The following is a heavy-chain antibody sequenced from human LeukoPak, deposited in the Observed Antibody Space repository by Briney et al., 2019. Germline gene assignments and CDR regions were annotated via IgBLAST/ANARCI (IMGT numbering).Heavy chain of an antibody. CDR3: AVNYYDLSTSDY. CDR2: ISAYNGNT. J-gene: IGHJ4*02. D-gene: IGHD3-22*01. CDR1: GYTFTSYG. Sequence: GASVKVSCKASGYTFTSYGISWVRQAPGQGLEWMGWISAYNGNTNYAQKLQGRVTMTTDTSTSTAYMELRGLRSDDTAVYYCAVNYYDLSTSDYWGQGTLVTVSS. V-gene: IGHV1-18*01.